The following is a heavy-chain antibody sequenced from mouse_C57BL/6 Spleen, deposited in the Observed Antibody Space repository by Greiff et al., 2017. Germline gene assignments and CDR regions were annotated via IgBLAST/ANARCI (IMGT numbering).Heavy chain of an antibody. Sequence: QVQLQQPGAELVRPGSSVKLSCKASGYTFTSYWMDWVKQRPGQGLEWIGNIYPSDSETHYNQKFKDKATLTVDKSSSTAYMQLSSLTSEDSAVYYCARGGDYDGGFAYWGQGTLVTVSA. CDR2: IYPSDSET. D-gene: IGHD2-4*01. CDR1: GYTFTSYW. V-gene: IGHV1-61*01. J-gene: IGHJ3*01. CDR3: ARGGDYDGGFAY.